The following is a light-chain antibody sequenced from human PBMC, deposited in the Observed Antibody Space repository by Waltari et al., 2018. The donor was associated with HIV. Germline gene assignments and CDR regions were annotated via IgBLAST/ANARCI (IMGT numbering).Light chain of an antibody. CDR2: EVS. V-gene: IGLV2-8*01. J-gene: IGLJ1*01. Sequence: QSALTQPPSASGSPGQSVTISCTGTSSDVGGYKYVSWYQQHPGKAPKLMIYEVSKRPSGGPDRFSGAKSGTTASLTVSGLQAEDEADYYCSSFAGSNICVFGTGTKVTVL. CDR3: SSFAGSNICV. CDR1: SSDVGGYKY.